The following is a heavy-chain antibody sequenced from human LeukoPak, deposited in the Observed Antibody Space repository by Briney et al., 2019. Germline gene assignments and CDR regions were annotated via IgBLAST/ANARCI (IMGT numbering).Heavy chain of an antibody. CDR3: ARVPGRDCSSTSCRDLVKCDY. D-gene: IGHD2-2*01. J-gene: IGHJ4*02. CDR1: GGSLSSHY. CDR2: IYYSGNT. Sequence: PSETLSLTCTVSGGSLSSHYWNWIRPPPGQGLEWIGYIYYSGNTNYNPSFESRVAISVDSSRNQFSLKVTSVTAADTAGYYCARVPGRDCSSTSCRDLVKCDYWGPGTQVTVSS. V-gene: IGHV4-59*11.